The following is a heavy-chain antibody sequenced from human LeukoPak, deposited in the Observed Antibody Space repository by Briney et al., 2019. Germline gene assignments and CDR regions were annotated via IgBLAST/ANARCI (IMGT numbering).Heavy chain of an antibody. J-gene: IGHJ4*02. CDR3: ARQRSSWYSFWDY. CDR1: GFTFSSYA. D-gene: IGHD6-13*01. Sequence: GSLRLSCAASGFTFSSYAMSWVRQPPGKGLEWIGSIYYSGSTYYNPSLKSRVTISVDTSKNQFSLKLSSVTAADTAVYYCARQRSSWYSFWDYWGQGTLVTVSS. CDR2: IYYSGST. V-gene: IGHV4-39*01.